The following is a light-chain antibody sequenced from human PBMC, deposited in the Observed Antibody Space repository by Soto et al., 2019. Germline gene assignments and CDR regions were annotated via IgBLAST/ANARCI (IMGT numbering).Light chain of an antibody. Sequence: EVVLTQSPATLSLSPGERATLSCRASQSVSTYLAWYQHKPGQAPRLLIYDASIRATGTPARFSGGGSGTDFTITISSLAPKALAVYFCLPLSHWPPGATFGGGTKVEIK. CDR1: QSVSTY. J-gene: IGKJ4*02. CDR3: LPLSHWPPGAT. V-gene: IGKV3-11*01. CDR2: DAS.